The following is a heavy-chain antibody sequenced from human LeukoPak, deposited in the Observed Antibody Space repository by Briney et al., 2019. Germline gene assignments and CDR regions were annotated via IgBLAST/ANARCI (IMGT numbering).Heavy chain of an antibody. V-gene: IGHV1-18*01. CDR2: ISAYNGNT. D-gene: IGHD6-13*01. J-gene: IGHJ4*02. CDR3: AGDRSSSWYSVQQLPNDY. Sequence: GASVEVSCKASGYTFTSYGISWVRQAPGQGVEWMGWISAYNGNTNYAQKLQGRVTMTTDTSTSTAYMELRSLRSDDTAVYYCAGDRSSSWYSVQQLPNDYWGQGTLVTVSS. CDR1: GYTFTSYG.